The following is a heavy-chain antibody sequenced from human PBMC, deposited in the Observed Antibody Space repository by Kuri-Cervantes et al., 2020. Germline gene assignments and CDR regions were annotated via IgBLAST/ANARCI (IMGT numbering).Heavy chain of an antibody. D-gene: IGHD3-10*01. Sequence: SETLSLTCTVSGGSISSSSYYWSWIRQPAGKGLEWIGRIYTSGSTNYNPSLKSRVTMSVDTSKNQFSLKLSSVTAADTAVYYCARENGSGSYYNWFDPWGQGTLVTVSS. CDR1: GGSISSSSYY. CDR2: IYTSGST. V-gene: IGHV4-61*02. CDR3: ARENGSGSYYNWFDP. J-gene: IGHJ5*02.